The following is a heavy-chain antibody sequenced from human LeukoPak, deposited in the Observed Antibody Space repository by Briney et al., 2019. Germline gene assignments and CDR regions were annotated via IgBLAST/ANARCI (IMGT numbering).Heavy chain of an antibody. Sequence: ASVKVSCKASGYTFTGYYMHWVRQAPGQGLEWMGWINPNSGGTNYVQKFQGRVTMTRDTSISTAYMELSRLGSDDTAVYYCARDFDYGDYAFDYWGQGTLVTVSS. CDR2: INPNSGGT. CDR1: GYTFTGYY. CDR3: ARDFDYGDYAFDY. V-gene: IGHV1-2*02. D-gene: IGHD4-17*01. J-gene: IGHJ4*02.